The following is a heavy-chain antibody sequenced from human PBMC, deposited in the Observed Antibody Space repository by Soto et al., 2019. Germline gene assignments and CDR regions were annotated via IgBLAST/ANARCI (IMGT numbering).Heavy chain of an antibody. Sequence: PGGVLRLSCTGSGFTFADYTMSWVRQAPGKGLEWVGLIRSEANGGTTHYAASVHGGFIISRDDSRGIAFLQMNNLKSEDTAVYYCTRVGKFDYWGQGTLVTVSS. D-gene: IGHD1-26*01. CDR1: GFTFADYT. CDR2: IRSEANGGTT. V-gene: IGHV3-49*04. J-gene: IGHJ4*02. CDR3: TRVGKFDY.